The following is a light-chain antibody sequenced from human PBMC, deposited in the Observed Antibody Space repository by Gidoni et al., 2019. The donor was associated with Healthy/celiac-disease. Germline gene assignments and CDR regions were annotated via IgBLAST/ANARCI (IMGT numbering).Light chain of an antibody. CDR1: PSVSSSY. CDR3: QQYGSSLWT. Sequence: EIVLTQSPGTLSLSPGDRATLSCRASPSVSSSYLAWYQQKPGQAPRLLIYGASSRATGIPDRFSGSGSGTDFTLTISRLEPEDFAVYYCQQYGSSLWTFXQXTKVEIK. J-gene: IGKJ1*01. CDR2: GAS. V-gene: IGKV3-20*01.